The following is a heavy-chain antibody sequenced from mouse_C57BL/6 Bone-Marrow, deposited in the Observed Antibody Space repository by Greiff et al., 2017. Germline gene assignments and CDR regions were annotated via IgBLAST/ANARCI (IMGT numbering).Heavy chain of an antibody. CDR2: INPSNGGT. CDR1: GYTFTSYW. J-gene: IGHJ1*03. V-gene: IGHV1-53*01. CDR3: ARVRYDYDLYWYFDV. D-gene: IGHD2-4*01. Sequence: QVHVKQPGTELVKPGASVKLSCKASGYTFTSYWMHWVKQRPGQGLEWIGNINPSNGGTNYNEKFKSKATLTVDKSSSTAYMQLSSLTSEDSAVYYCARVRYDYDLYWYFDVWGTGTTVTVSS.